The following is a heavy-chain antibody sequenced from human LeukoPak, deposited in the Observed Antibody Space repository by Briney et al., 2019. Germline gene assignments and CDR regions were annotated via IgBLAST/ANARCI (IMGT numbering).Heavy chain of an antibody. CDR1: GGSISSSNYY. CDR2: IYYSGTT. J-gene: IGHJ6*03. D-gene: IGHD4-11*01. Sequence: PSATLSLTCTVSGGSISSSNYYWDWIRQPPGKGLEWIGSIYYSGTTYYNPSLKSRVTISVDTSKNQFSLKLSSVTAADTAVYYCGRLRYSNTIYYYMDVWGKGTTVTVSS. CDR3: GRLRYSNTIYYYMDV. V-gene: IGHV4-39*01.